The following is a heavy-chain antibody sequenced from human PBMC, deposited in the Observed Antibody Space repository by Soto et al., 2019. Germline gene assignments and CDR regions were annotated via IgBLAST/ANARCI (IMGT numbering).Heavy chain of an antibody. CDR3: ARESHDILTGPPWVWYFDL. V-gene: IGHV4-34*01. CDR1: GGSFSGYY. J-gene: IGHJ2*01. D-gene: IGHD3-9*01. CDR2: LNDRGSI. Sequence: QVQLQQWGAGPLRPLETLSLTCGVSGGSFSGYYWAWIRQSPGKGLEWIGELNDRGSINYNPSLKRRVSISVDTSKTHYSRNLRSVTAADTAVYYCARESHDILTGPPWVWYFDLWGRGTLVTVSS.